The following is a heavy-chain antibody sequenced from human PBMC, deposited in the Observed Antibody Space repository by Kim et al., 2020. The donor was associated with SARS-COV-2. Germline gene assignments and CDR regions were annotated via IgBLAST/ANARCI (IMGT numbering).Heavy chain of an antibody. CDR3: ARDWKAYCGGDCYGAFDI. V-gene: IGHV1-69*04. D-gene: IGHD2-21*02. CDR2: IIPILGIA. J-gene: IGHJ3*02. Sequence: SVKVSCKASGGTFSSYAISWVRQAPGQGLEWMGRIIPILGIANYAQKFQGRVTITADKSTSTAYMELSSLRSEDTAVYYCARDWKAYCGGDCYGAFDIWCQGTMVTVSS. CDR1: GGTFSSYA.